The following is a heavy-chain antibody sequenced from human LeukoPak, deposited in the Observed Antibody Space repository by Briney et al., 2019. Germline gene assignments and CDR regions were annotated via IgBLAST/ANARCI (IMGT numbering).Heavy chain of an antibody. J-gene: IGHJ4*02. V-gene: IGHV2-70*01. CDR2: IDWDDDK. CDR1: GFSLSTSGMC. Sequence: SGPTLVNPTQTLTLTCTFSGFSLSTSGMCVSWIRQPPGMALEWLALIDWDDDKYYSTSLKTRLTISKDTSKNQVVLTMTNMDPVDTATYYCARISRRGLAAPYYFDYWGQGTLVTVSS. CDR3: ARISRRGLAAPYYFDY. D-gene: IGHD2-15*01.